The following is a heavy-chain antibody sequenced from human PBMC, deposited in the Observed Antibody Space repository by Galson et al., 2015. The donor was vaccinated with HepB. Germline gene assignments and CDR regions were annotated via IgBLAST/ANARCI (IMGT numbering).Heavy chain of an antibody. D-gene: IGHD6-19*01. CDR1: GFTFSDYY. Sequence: SLRLSCAASGFTFSDYYMSWIRQAPGKGLEWVSYISSSSSYTNYADSVKGRFTISRDNAKNSLYLQMNSLRAEDTAVYYCARDLSSVFLTNWFDPWGQGTLVTVSS. V-gene: IGHV3-11*05. CDR3: ARDLSSVFLTNWFDP. CDR2: ISSSSSYT. J-gene: IGHJ5*02.